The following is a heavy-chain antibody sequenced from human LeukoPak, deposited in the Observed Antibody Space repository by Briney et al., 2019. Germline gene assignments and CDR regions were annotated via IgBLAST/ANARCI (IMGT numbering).Heavy chain of an antibody. CDR2: INHSGST. D-gene: IGHD3-16*01. Sequence: SETLSLTCAVYGWSFSAYYWSWIRQPPGKGLEWIGEINHSGSTNYNPSLKSRVTISVDTSKNQFSLKLNSVTAADTAVYYCARHYGPWGQGTLVTVSS. CDR1: GWSFSAYY. V-gene: IGHV4-34*01. J-gene: IGHJ5*02. CDR3: ARHYGP.